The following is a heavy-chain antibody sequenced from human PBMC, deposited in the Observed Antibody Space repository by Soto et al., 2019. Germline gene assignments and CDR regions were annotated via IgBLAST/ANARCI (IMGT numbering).Heavy chain of an antibody. J-gene: IGHJ4*02. D-gene: IGHD3-10*02. V-gene: IGHV3-48*03. Sequence: HPGGSLRLSCAASGFTFSSYEMNWVRQAPGKGLEWVSYISSSGSTIYYADSVKGRFTISRDNAKNSLYLQMNSLRAEDTAVYYCASGPGIHITTLTKGPYYFDYWGQGTLVTVSS. CDR3: ASGPGIHITTLTKGPYYFDY. CDR1: GFTFSSYE. CDR2: ISSSGSTI.